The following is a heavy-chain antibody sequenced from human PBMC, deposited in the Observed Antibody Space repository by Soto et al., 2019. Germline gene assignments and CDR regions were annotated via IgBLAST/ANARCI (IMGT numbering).Heavy chain of an antibody. D-gene: IGHD5-12*01. V-gene: IGHV1-69*13. J-gene: IGHJ6*02. CDR3: GWXNIVATIGPGYYYGMDV. CDR1: GGTFSSYA. Sequence: SVKVSCKASGGTFSSYAISWVRQAPGQGLEWMGGIIPIFGTANYAQKFQGRVTITADESTSTAYMELSSLRSEDTAVYYCGWXNIVATIGPGYYYGMDVWGQGATVTVSS. CDR2: IIPIFGTA.